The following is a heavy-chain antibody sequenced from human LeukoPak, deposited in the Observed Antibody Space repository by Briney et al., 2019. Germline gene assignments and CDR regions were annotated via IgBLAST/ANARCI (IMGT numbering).Heavy chain of an antibody. CDR1: GGTFSSYG. CDR2: IIPIFGTA. CDR3: ATVYRSSTSCYPLAAFDI. V-gene: IGHV1-69*13. J-gene: IGHJ3*02. D-gene: IGHD2-2*01. Sequence: GASVKVCCKASGGTFSSYGISWVRQAPGQGLEWMGGIIPIFGTANYAQKFQGRVTITADESTSTAYMELSSLRSEDTAVYYCATVYRSSTSCYPLAAFDIWGQGTMVTVSS.